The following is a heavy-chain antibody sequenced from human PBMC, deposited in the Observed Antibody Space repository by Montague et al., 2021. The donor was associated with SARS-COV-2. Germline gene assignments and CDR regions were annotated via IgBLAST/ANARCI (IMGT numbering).Heavy chain of an antibody. CDR3: ARGRPGYCVGGDCRLDN. CDR2: TSVTAATT. V-gene: IGHV3-23*01. D-gene: IGHD2-8*02. J-gene: IGHJ4*02. CDR1: GVTFSTYA. Sequence: SLRLSCADSGVTFSTYALSWVRQAPGKGLEWVAATSVTAATTYYTHSVRGRFTISRDNSKNTLYLQMNNLRAEDTAVYYCARGRPGYCVGGDCRLDNWGQGTLVIVSS.